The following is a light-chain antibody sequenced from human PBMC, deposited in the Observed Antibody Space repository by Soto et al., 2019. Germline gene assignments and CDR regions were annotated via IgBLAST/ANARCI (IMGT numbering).Light chain of an antibody. CDR2: ATS. V-gene: IGKV1-39*01. CDR3: QQSYSTPRT. J-gene: IGKJ1*01. Sequence: DIQMTQSPSSLSASVGDRVTISCRASQSISNYLNWYQQRPGKAPKLLIYATSSLQSGVPSRFSGSGSGTDFTLIISSLQPEDVATYYCQQSYSTPRTFGQGTKVEIK. CDR1: QSISNY.